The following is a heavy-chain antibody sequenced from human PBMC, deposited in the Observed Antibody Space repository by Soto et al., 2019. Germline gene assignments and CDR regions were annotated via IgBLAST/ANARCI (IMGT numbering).Heavy chain of an antibody. J-gene: IGHJ6*02. CDR2: IYATGKT. D-gene: IGHD3-10*01. CDR3: ARAPPGPSPRWDV. CDR1: GASMSSGGHS. V-gene: IGHV4-30-2*06. Sequence: SETLSLTCAVSGASMSSGGHSWSWIRQSPGRGLEWIGCIYATGKTYYNPSLRSRVTISVDTSNNLFSLNVTSVTAADTAVYYCARAPPGPSPRWDVWGQGTTVTVSS.